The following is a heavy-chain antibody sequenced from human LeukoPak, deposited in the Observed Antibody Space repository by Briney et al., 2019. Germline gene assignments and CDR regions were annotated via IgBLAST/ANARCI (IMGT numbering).Heavy chain of an antibody. J-gene: IGHJ4*02. Sequence: PSETLSLTCTVSGGTISSYYWSWIRQPPGKGLEWIGHIYYSGSTTYNPSFKSRVTISVDTSKNQFSLKLSSVTAADTAVYYCARDDYDILTGSHHGFDYWGQGTLVTVSS. V-gene: IGHV4-59*01. D-gene: IGHD3-9*01. CDR3: ARDDYDILTGSHHGFDY. CDR2: IYYSGST. CDR1: GGTISSYY.